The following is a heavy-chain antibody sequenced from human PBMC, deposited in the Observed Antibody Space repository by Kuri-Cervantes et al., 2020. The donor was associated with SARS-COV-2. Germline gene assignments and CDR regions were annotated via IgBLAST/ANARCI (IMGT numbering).Heavy chain of an antibody. J-gene: IGHJ4*02. D-gene: IGHD3-3*01. CDR3: ATGVNHGGLTIFGVVIPPFDY. V-gene: IGHV3-23*01. Sequence: GGSLRLSCAASGVTFSSYAMSWVRQAPGKGLEWVSAISGSGGSTYYADSVKGRFTISRDNAKNSLYLQMNSLRAEDTAVYYCATGVNHGGLTIFGVVIPPFDYWGQGTLVTVSS. CDR2: ISGSGGST. CDR1: GVTFSSYA.